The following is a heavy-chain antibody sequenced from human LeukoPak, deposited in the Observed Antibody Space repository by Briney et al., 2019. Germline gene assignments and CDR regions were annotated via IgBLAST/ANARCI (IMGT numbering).Heavy chain of an antibody. CDR3: AGRFSPYGDYWFDP. CDR2: ISGYNGNT. D-gene: IGHD4-17*01. J-gene: IGHJ5*02. V-gene: IGHV1-18*01. CDR1: GYTFTKSG. Sequence: ASVKVSCKASGYTFTKSGISWVRQAPGQGLEWMGWISGYNGNTNFAQKFQGRVTMTTDTPTSTAYMELRSLRSDDTAVYYCAGRFSPYGDYWFDPWGQGTLVTVSS.